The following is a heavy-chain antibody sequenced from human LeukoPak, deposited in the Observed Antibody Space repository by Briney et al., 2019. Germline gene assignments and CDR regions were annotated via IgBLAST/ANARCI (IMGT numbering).Heavy chain of an antibody. CDR2: ISYDGSNK. D-gene: IGHD5-18*01. Sequence: GGSLRVSCAASGFTFSSYAMHGVRQAPGKGLEWVAVISYDGSNKYYADSVRGRFTISRDNSKNTLYLQMNSLRAEDTAVYYCARAGYSYGRFVFDWFDPWGQGTLVTVSS. CDR1: GFTFSSYA. CDR3: ARAGYSYGRFVFDWFDP. V-gene: IGHV3-30-3*01. J-gene: IGHJ5*02.